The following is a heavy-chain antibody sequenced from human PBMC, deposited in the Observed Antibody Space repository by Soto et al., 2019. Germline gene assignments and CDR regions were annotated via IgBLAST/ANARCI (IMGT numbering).Heavy chain of an antibody. CDR1: GYTFSRYG. J-gene: IGHJ6*02. CDR2: ISGYNGDT. V-gene: IGHV1-18*01. CDR3: AKHGQTPYYYSGLDV. Sequence: QGQLVQSGGEVKKSGASVKVSCKASGYTFSRYGISWVRQAPGQGLEWMGWISGYNGDTNYAQKFQGRVTMTIDTSTTTAYMELRSLTSDDTAVYYCAKHGQTPYYYSGLDVLGQGTTVTVSS.